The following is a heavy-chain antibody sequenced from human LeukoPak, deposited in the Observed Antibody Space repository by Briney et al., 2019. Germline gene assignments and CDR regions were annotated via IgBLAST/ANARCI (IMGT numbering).Heavy chain of an antibody. CDR1: GFTFSSYA. Sequence: PGGSLRLSCAASGFTFSSYAMHWVHQAPGKGLEWVAVISYDGSNKYYADSVKGRFTISRDNSKNTLYLQMNSLRAEDTAVYYCARAGTYRQIDYWGQGTLVTVSS. CDR2: ISYDGSNK. D-gene: IGHD6-13*01. CDR3: ARAGTYRQIDY. V-gene: IGHV3-30*04. J-gene: IGHJ4*02.